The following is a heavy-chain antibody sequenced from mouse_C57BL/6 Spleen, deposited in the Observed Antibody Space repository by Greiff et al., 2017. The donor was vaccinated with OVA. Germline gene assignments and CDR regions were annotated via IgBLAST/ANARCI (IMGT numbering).Heavy chain of an antibody. V-gene: IGHV5-17*01. CDR2: ISSGSSTI. CDR3: ARPEDAAWFAY. J-gene: IGHJ3*01. CDR1: GFTFSDYG. Sequence: EVKLVESGGGLVKPGGSLKLSCAASGFTFSDYGMHWVRQAPEKGLEWVAYISSGSSTIYYADTVKGRFTISRDNAKNTLFLQMTSLRSEDTAMYYCARPEDAAWFAYWGQGTLVTVSA.